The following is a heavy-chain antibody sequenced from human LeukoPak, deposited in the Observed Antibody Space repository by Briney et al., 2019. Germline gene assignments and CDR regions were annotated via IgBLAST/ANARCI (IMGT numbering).Heavy chain of an antibody. Sequence: SQTLSLTCTVSGGSISSGGYYWSWIRQPPGKGLEWIGYTYHSGSTYYNPSLKSRVTISVDRSKNQFSLELSSVTAADTAVYYCARLRVNGSGSTDYWGQGTLVTVSS. J-gene: IGHJ4*02. CDR2: TYHSGST. CDR1: GGSISSGGYY. CDR3: ARLRVNGSGSTDY. V-gene: IGHV4-30-2*01. D-gene: IGHD3-10*01.